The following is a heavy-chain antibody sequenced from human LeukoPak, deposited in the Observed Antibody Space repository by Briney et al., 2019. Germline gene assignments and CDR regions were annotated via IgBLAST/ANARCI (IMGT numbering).Heavy chain of an antibody. J-gene: IGHJ3*02. CDR2: IYTSGST. CDR3: ARAGYYDSSGYYGAFDI. CDR1: GGSISGYY. V-gene: IGHV4-4*07. D-gene: IGHD3-22*01. Sequence: PSETLSLTCTVSGGSISGYYWSWIRQPAGKGLEWIGRIYTSGSTNYNPSLKSRVTISIDTSKNQFSLKLTSVTAADTAVYYCARAGYYDSSGYYGAFDIWGQGTKVTVSS.